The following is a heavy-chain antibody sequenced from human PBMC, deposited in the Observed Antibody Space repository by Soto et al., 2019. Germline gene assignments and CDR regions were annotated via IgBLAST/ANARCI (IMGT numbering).Heavy chain of an antibody. CDR1: GFTFSSYS. V-gene: IGHV3-48*02. D-gene: IGHD3-22*01. Sequence: GGSLRLSCAASGFTFSSYSMNWVRQAPGKGLEWVSYISSSSSTIYYADSVKGRFTISRDNAKNSLYLQMNSLRDEDTAVYYCAREWSYYDSSGQGYYYGMDVWGQGTTVTVSS. J-gene: IGHJ6*02. CDR2: ISSSSSTI. CDR3: AREWSYYDSSGQGYYYGMDV.